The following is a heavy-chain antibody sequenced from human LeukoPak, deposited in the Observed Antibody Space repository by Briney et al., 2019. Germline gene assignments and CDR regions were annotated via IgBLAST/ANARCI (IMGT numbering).Heavy chain of an antibody. CDR3: ARGGGYLIDY. CDR2: SSGGDGNT. CDR1: GYTFTGYY. D-gene: IGHD1-1*01. J-gene: IGHJ4*02. Sequence: ASVKVSCKASGYTFTGYYMHWVRQAPGQGLEWMGWSSGGDGNTKYSQEFQGRVTITRDTSANTAYMELSSLRSEDMAVYYCARGGGYLIDYWGQGTLVTVSS. V-gene: IGHV1-3*02.